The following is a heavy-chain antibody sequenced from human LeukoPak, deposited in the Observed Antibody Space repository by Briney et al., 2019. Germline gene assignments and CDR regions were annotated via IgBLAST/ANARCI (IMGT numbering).Heavy chain of an antibody. CDR3: AGEGGVAVALAEYFQH. D-gene: IGHD6-19*01. CDR2: INPSGGST. Sequence: GASVKVSCKASGYTFTSYYMHWVRQAPGQGLEWMGIINPSGGSTSYAQKFQGRVTMTRDTSTSTVYMELSSLRSEDTAVYYCAGEGGVAVALAEYFQHWGQGTLVTVSS. V-gene: IGHV1-46*01. J-gene: IGHJ1*01. CDR1: GYTFTSYY.